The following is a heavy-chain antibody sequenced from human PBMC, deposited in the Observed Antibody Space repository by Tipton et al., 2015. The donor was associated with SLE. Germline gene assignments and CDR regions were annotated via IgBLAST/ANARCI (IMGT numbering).Heavy chain of an antibody. CDR3: AKWRHVSSSTSLDWFDP. V-gene: IGHV3-23*01. Sequence: SLRLSCAASGFIFSNYGMHWVRQAPGKGLEWVSGISGNGDDTYNADSVEGRFTVSRDNSKNTLYLEMNSLRAEDTAIYYCAKWRHVSSSTSLDWFDPWGQGTLVTVSS. CDR2: ISGNGDDT. D-gene: IGHD6-6*01. CDR1: GFIFSNYG. J-gene: IGHJ5*02.